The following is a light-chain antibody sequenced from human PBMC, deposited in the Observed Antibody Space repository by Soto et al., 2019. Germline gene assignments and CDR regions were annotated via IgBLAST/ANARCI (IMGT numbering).Light chain of an antibody. CDR1: QGISNY. J-gene: IGKJ1*01. CDR3: QQYNDYSTWT. V-gene: IGKV1-27*01. CDR2: AAS. Sequence: IQMTQSPSSLSASVGDRVTITCRASQGISNYLAWYQQKPGKVPKLLIYAASTLQSGVPSRFSGSGSGTEFTLTISSLQPDDFATYYCQQYNDYSTWTFGQGTKVDIK.